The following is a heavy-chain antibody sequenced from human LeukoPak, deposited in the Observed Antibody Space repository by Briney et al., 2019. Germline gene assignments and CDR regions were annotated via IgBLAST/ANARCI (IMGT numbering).Heavy chain of an antibody. CDR3: TRGVEGGLGP. CDR1: GFTFSTYD. Sequence: GGSLRLSCAASGFTFSTYDMHWVRQVTGKGLEWVSVINTAGDTYYAASVKGRFTISRENAKNSLYLQMNSLRAGDTVVYYCTRGVEGGLGPWGQGTLVTVSS. J-gene: IGHJ5*02. CDR2: INTAGDT. D-gene: IGHD3-3*01. V-gene: IGHV3-13*01.